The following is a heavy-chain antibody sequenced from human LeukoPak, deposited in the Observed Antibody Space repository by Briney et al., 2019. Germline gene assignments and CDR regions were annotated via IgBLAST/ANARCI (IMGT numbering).Heavy chain of an antibody. CDR1: GFTFSSFA. D-gene: IGHD4-23*01. J-gene: IGHJ4*02. V-gene: IGHV3-23*01. CDR2: ISVNGGTT. Sequence: GGSLRLSCAASGFTFSSFAMTWVRQAPGKGLEWVSSISVNGGTTYYADSVKGRFTISRDSSKNTLYLQMNSLRAEDTAVYYCVKGGGNVRRYFEYWGQGTLVTVSS. CDR3: VKGGGNVRRYFEY.